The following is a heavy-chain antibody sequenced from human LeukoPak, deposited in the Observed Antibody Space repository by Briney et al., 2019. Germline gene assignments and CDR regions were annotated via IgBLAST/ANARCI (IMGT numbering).Heavy chain of an antibody. Sequence: PGGSLRLSCAASGFTFSDYYMSWIRQAPGKGLEWVSYISSSGSTIYYADSVKGRFTISRDNAKNSLYLQMNSLRAEDTAVYYCARDSLTGTTPYNWFDPWGQGTLVTVSS. D-gene: IGHD1-7*01. CDR3: ARDSLTGTTPYNWFDP. CDR1: GFTFSDYY. J-gene: IGHJ5*02. V-gene: IGHV3-11*04. CDR2: ISSSGSTI.